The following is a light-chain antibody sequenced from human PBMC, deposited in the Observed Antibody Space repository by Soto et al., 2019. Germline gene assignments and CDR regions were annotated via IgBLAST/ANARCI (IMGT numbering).Light chain of an antibody. CDR3: QSYDSSLSGSV. CDR1: SSNIGAGYD. CDR2: GTS. J-gene: IGLJ2*01. V-gene: IGLV1-40*01. Sequence: QSVLTQPPSVSGAPGQRVTISCTWSSSNIGAGYDVHWYQQLPGTAPKLLIYGTSNRPSGVPNRFSGSKSGTSASLAITGLQAEDEADYYCQSYDSSLSGSVFGGGTKVTVL.